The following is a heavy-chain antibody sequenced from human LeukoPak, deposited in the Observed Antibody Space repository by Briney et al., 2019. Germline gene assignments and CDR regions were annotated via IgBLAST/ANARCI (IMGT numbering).Heavy chain of an antibody. D-gene: IGHD3-22*01. J-gene: IGHJ4*02. CDR1: GFTFSSYG. Sequence: GRSLRLSCVVSGFTFSSYGMHCVRQAPGKGLEWVAVISYDGSNKYYADSVKGRFTISRDNSKNTLYLQMNSLRAEDTAVYYCAKRGYYYDSSGYYSRTYFDYWGQGTLVIVSS. V-gene: IGHV3-30*18. CDR3: AKRGYYYDSSGYYSRTYFDY. CDR2: ISYDGSNK.